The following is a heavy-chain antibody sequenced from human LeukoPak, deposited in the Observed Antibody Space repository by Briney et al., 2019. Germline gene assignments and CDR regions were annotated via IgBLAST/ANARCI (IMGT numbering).Heavy chain of an antibody. CDR2: INPTGGST. V-gene: IGHV1-46*01. CDR3: ARGPITYYYDPGVDY. D-gene: IGHD3-22*01. Sequence: GASVKVSCKASGYTFPSYFMHWVRQAPGQGLEWMGIINPTGGSTAYAQKFQGRVTMTRDTSTSTVYMELSSLRSDDTAVYYCARGPITYYYDPGVDYWGQGTLVTVSS. J-gene: IGHJ4*02. CDR1: GYTFPSYF.